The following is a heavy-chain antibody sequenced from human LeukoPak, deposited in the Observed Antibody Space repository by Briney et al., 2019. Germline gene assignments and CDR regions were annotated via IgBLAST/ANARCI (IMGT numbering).Heavy chain of an antibody. D-gene: IGHD6-19*01. CDR1: GGSFSGYY. V-gene: IGHV4-34*01. CDR2: INHSGST. Sequence: SETLSLTCAVYGGSFSGYYWSWIRQPPGKGLEWIGEINHSGSTNYNPSLKSRVTISVDTSKNQFSLKLSSVTAADTAVYYCARGWYSSGWLHKPRLFDYWGQGILVTVSS. CDR3: ARGWYSSGWLHKPRLFDY. J-gene: IGHJ4*02.